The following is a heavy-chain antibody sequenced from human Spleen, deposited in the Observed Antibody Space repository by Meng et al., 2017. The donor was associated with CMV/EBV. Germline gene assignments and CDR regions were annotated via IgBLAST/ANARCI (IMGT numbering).Heavy chain of an antibody. CDR1: GFTFDDYA. D-gene: IGHD3-10*01. CDR2: ISWNSGSI. J-gene: IGHJ4*02. CDR3: ARGGHKAGYFDY. V-gene: IGHV3-9*03. Sequence: SLKISCAASGFTFDDYAMHWVRQAPGKGLEWVSGISWNSGSIGYADSVKGRFTISRDNAKNSLYLQMNSLRAEDMALYYCARGGHKAGYFDYWGQGTLVTVSS.